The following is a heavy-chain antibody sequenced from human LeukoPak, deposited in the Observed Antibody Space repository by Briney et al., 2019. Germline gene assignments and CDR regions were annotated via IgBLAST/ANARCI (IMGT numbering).Heavy chain of an antibody. D-gene: IGHD2-2*01. Sequence: SETLSLTCAVYGESFSGYYWSWIRQPTGKGLEWNGAINRSGSTNYNPSLKSRVTISVDTSKNQFSLRLSSVTAADTAVYYCARGYCSSTSCYLLYYYGMDVWGQGTTVTVSS. CDR1: GESFSGYY. J-gene: IGHJ6*02. CDR2: INRSGST. CDR3: ARGYCSSTSCYLLYYYGMDV. V-gene: IGHV4-34*01.